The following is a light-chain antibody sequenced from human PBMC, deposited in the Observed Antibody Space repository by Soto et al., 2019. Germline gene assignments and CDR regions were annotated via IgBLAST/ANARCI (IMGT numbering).Light chain of an antibody. CDR1: QSVRSN. Sequence: EIVMTQSPATLSVSPGERATLSCRASQSVRSNLAWYQQKLGQAPRLLIYGASTRATGIPARFSGSGSWTEFTLTISSLQSEDFAIFYCQQYNDWPRTFGQGTKL. CDR2: GAS. V-gene: IGKV3-15*01. J-gene: IGKJ2*01. CDR3: QQYNDWPRT.